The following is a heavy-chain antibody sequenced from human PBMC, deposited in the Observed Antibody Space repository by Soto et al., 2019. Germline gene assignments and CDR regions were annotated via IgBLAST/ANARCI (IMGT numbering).Heavy chain of an antibody. J-gene: IGHJ4*02. CDR3: ARERGGYGLFDS. V-gene: IGHV4-30-2*01. D-gene: IGHD5-18*01. CDR2: IYPSGLR. Sequence: QLQLQESGSGLVTPSHTLSLTCTVSGGSISNAAYSWSWIRQPPGKGLEWIGYIYPSGLRFYNPSLRSRVTKSIDRSNAQFSLNLRSVTAADTAVYYCARERGGYGLFDSWGQGTLVTVSS. CDR1: GGSISNAAYS.